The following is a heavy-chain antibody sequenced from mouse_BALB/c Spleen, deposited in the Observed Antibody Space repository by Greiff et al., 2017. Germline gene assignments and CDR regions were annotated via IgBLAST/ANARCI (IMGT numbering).Heavy chain of an antibody. Sequence: DVQLQESGPGLVKPSQSLSLTCTVTGYSITRDYAWNWIRQFPGNKLEWMGYISYSGSTSYNPSLKSRISITRDTSKNQFFLQLNSVTTEDTATYYCACYYYGSSYPFAYWGQGTLVTVSA. CDR3: ACYYYGSSYPFAY. D-gene: IGHD1-1*01. CDR1: GYSITRDYA. J-gene: IGHJ3*01. CDR2: ISYSGST. V-gene: IGHV3-2*02.